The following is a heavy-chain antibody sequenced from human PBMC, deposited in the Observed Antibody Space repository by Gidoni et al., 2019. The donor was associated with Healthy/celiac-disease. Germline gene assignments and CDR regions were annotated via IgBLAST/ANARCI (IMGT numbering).Heavy chain of an antibody. CDR1: GFTFSSYA. V-gene: IGHV3-23*01. D-gene: IGHD6-19*01. Sequence: EVQLLESGGGLVQPGGSLRLSCAASGFTFSSYAMSWVRQAPGKGLEWVSAISGSGGSTYYADSVKGRFTISRDNSKNTLYLQMNSLRAEDTAVYYCAKAGAEVAGPDYYYYGMDVWGQGTTVTVSS. CDR2: ISGSGGST. J-gene: IGHJ6*02. CDR3: AKAGAEVAGPDYYYYGMDV.